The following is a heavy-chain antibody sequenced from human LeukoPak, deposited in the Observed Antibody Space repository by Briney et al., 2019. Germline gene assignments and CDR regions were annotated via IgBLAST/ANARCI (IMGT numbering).Heavy chain of an antibody. Sequence: ASVKLSCKASGGTFSSYAISWVRQAPGQGLEWMGGIIPIFGTANYAQKFQGRVTITADESTSTAYMELSSLRSEDTAVYYCARDLLGGYCSGGSCYSSGPIDPWGQGTLVTVPS. J-gene: IGHJ5*02. D-gene: IGHD2-15*01. CDR1: GGTFSSYA. CDR2: IIPIFGTA. V-gene: IGHV1-69*01. CDR3: ARDLLGGYCSGGSCYSSGPIDP.